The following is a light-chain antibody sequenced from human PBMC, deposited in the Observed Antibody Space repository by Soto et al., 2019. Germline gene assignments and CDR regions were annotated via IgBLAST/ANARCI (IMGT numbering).Light chain of an antibody. CDR2: DVS. V-gene: IGLV2-14*01. J-gene: IGLJ2*01. Sequence: QSALTQPASMSRSPGQSITISCTGTSRDVGAYNYVSWYQQYPGRAPKLIIYDVSNRPSGDSNRFSGSKSGNMASLTISGLQAEDQADYYCSSFTSSSIVVFGGGTKLTVL. CDR1: SRDVGAYNY. CDR3: SSFTSSSIVV.